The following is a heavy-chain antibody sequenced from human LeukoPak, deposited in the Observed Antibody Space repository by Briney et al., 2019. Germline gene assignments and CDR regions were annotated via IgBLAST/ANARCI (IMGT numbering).Heavy chain of an antibody. D-gene: IGHD3-3*01. Sequence: ASVKVSCKASGYTFTGYYMHWVRQAPGQGLEWMGWINPNSGGTNYAQKFRGRVTMTRDTSISTAYMELSRLRSDDTAVYYCARGFVEYYDFWSGYYGDYYYGMDVWGQGTTVTVSS. V-gene: IGHV1-2*02. J-gene: IGHJ6*02. CDR3: ARGFVEYYDFWSGYYGDYYYGMDV. CDR1: GYTFTGYY. CDR2: INPNSGGT.